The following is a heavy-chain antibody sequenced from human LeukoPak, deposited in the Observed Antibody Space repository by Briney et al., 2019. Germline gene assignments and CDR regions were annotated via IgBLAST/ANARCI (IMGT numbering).Heavy chain of an antibody. CDR3: ATGGSSGWYRD. D-gene: IGHD6-19*01. Sequence: KASETLSLTCAVYGGSFSGYYWSWIRQPPGKGLEWIGYIYYSGSTNYNPSLKSRVTISVDTSKNQFSLKLSSVTAADTAVYYCATGGSSGWYRDWGQGTLVTVSS. CDR1: GGSFSGYY. J-gene: IGHJ4*02. CDR2: IYYSGST. V-gene: IGHV4-59*01.